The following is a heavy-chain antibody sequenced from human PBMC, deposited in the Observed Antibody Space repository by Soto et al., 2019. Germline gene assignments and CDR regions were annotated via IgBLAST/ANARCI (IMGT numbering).Heavy chain of an antibody. CDR1: GFTFSSYW. V-gene: IGHV3-7*01. J-gene: IGHJ3*01. D-gene: IGHD3-16*02. CDR3: ARGGFFWGAYHSYAFVV. CDR2: IKPDGSEK. Sequence: EVQLVESGGDLVQPGGSLRLSCAASGFTFSSYWMNWVRQAPGKGLEWVASIKPDGSEKYYVDSVKGRFTISRDNAQRSLYLQMISLSAEDAALFYCARGGFFWGAYHSYAFVVWGQGTVVTVSS.